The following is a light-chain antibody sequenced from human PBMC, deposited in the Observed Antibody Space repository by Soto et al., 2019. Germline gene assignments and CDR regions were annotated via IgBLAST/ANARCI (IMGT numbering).Light chain of an antibody. V-gene: IGLV2-14*01. CDR3: SSYTISTPFA. CDR2: EVS. Sequence: QSVLTQPASVSGSPGQSITISCTGTSSDVGGYNYVSWYQHHPGKAPKLMIYEVSNRPSGVSNRFSGSKSGNTASLTISGLQSESEADYYCSSYTISTPFAFGGGTKLTVL. CDR1: SSDVGGYNY. J-gene: IGLJ2*01.